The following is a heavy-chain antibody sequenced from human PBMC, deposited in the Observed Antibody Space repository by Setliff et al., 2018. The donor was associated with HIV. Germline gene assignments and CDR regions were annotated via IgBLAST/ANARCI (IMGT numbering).Heavy chain of an antibody. D-gene: IGHD5-18*01. CDR3: AREGGGDTAPFTRYYYYYYMDV. V-gene: IGHV3-48*01. J-gene: IGHJ6*03. Sequence: PGGSLRLSCAASGFTFSSYSMNWVRQAPGKGLEWVSYISSSSSTIYYADSVKGRFTISRDNAKNSLYLQMSSLRAEDTAVYYCAREGGGDTAPFTRYYYYYYMDVWGKGTTVTVSS. CDR1: GFTFSSYS. CDR2: ISSSSSTI.